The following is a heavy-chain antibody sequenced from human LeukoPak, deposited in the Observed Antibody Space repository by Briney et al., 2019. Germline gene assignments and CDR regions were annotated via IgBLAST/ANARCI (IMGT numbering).Heavy chain of an antibody. D-gene: IGHD3-3*01. CDR1: GYTFTSYG. Sequence: VASVKVSCKASGYTFTSYGISWVRQAPGQGLEWMGWISAYNGNTNYAQKLQGRVTMTTDTSTSTAYMELRSLRSDDTAVYYCARDTPNYDFWSGYYLPNNWFDPWGQGTLVTVSS. J-gene: IGHJ5*02. V-gene: IGHV1-18*01. CDR2: ISAYNGNT. CDR3: ARDTPNYDFWSGYYLPNNWFDP.